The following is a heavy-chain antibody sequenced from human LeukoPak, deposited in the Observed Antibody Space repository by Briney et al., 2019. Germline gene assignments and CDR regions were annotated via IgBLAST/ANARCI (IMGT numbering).Heavy chain of an antibody. V-gene: IGHV5-51*01. Sequence: GESLKISCKGSGYSFTHSWIGWVRQMPGKGLEWMGNINPGDSETRYSPSFRGQVTISADKSTNTAYLQWSSLKASDTAMYYCARRYDSWSGFYGGAFDIWGQGTLVTVSS. CDR3: ARRYDSWSGFYGGAFDI. CDR1: GYSFTHSW. CDR2: INPGDSET. D-gene: IGHD3-3*01. J-gene: IGHJ3*02.